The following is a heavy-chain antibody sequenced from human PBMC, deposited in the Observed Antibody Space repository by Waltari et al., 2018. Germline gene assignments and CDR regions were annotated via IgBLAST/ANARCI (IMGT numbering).Heavy chain of an antibody. J-gene: IGHJ4*02. CDR2: ITHSGSS. V-gene: IGHV4-39*07. CDR1: GASVRSRIHY. D-gene: IGHD4-17*01. Sequence: QLQLQESGPGLVKPSETLSLTCTVSGASVRSRIHYWGWIRRSPGKGLDWIGSITHSGSSYYNPALSGRVTLLVDTSKNQFSLRVNSVTAADMALYYCARHMTTVTTSSFDYWGQGALVTVSS. CDR3: ARHMTTVTTSSFDY.